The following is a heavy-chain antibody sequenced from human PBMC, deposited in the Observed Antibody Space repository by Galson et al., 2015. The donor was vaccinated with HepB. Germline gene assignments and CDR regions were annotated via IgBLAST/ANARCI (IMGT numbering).Heavy chain of an antibody. V-gene: IGHV4-31*03. CDR2: IYYSGST. D-gene: IGHD6-13*01. CDR1: GGSISSGGYY. CDR3: ALAAAGTSFDY. J-gene: IGHJ4*02. Sequence: LSLTCTVSGGSISSGGYYWSWIRQHPGKGLEWIGYIYYSGSTYYNPSLKSRVTISVDTSKNQFSLRLSSVTAADTAVYYCALAAAGTSFDYWGQGTLVTVSS.